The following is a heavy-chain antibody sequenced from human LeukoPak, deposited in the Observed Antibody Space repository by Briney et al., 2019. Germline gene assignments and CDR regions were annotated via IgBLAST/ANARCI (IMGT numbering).Heavy chain of an antibody. V-gene: IGHV4-59*08. CDR1: GGSISSYY. CDR3: ARHGDYYDSSGYCWHFDY. J-gene: IGHJ4*02. D-gene: IGHD3-22*01. Sequence: PSETLSLTCTVSGGSISSYYWSWIRQPPGKGVEWIGYIYYSGSTNYNPSLKSRVTISVDTSKNQFSLRLSSVTAADTAVYYCARHGDYYDSSGYCWHFDYWGQGTLVTVSS. CDR2: IYYSGST.